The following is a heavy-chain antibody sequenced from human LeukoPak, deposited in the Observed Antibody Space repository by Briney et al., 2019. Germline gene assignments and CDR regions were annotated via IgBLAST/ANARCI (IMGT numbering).Heavy chain of an antibody. J-gene: IGHJ4*02. CDR3: AREAVTRNYFDY. D-gene: IGHD4-17*01. V-gene: IGHV3-53*01. CDR2: IYSGGST. Sequence: GGSLILSCAASGFTVSSNYMNWVRQAPGKGLEWVSVIYSGGSTYYADSVKGRFTISRDNSKNTLYLQMNSLRAEDTAVYYCAREAVTRNYFDYWGQGTLVTVSS. CDR1: GFTVSSNY.